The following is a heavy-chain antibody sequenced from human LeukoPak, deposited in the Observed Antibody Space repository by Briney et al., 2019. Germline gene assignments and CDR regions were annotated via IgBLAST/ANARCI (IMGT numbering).Heavy chain of an antibody. D-gene: IGHD4-23*01. CDR3: ARRTTAVVTGDY. Sequence: PGGSLRLSCVASGFIFSDYYMHWVRQAPGKGLVWVSRISSDGGSTNYADSVKGRFTISRDNAKNTLYLQINSLTAEDTAVYYCARRTTAVVTGDYWGLGTLVTVPS. CDR2: ISSDGGST. CDR1: GFIFSDYY. V-gene: IGHV3-74*01. J-gene: IGHJ4*02.